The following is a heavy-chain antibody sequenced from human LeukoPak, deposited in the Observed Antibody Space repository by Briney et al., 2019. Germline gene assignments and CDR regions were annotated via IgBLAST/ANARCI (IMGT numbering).Heavy chain of an antibody. J-gene: IGHJ4*02. CDR2: IYYSGST. D-gene: IGHD6-13*01. V-gene: IGHV4-59*01. CDR1: GGSISSYY. Sequence: KPSETLSLTCTVSGGSISSYYWSWIRQPPGKGLEWIGYIYYSGSTNYNPSLKSRVTISVDTSKNQFSLKLSSVTAADTAVYYCARSGYSSSRPYTIFDYWGQGTLVTVSS. CDR3: ARSGYSSSRPYTIFDY.